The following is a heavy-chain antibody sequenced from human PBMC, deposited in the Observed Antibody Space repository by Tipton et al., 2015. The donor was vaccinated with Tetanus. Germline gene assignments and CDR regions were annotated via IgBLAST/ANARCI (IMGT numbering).Heavy chain of an antibody. Sequence: TLSLTCTVSGGSVSSGSYYWSWIRQPPGKGLEWIGYFFYSGSTNYNPSLKSRVSMAVGTSKNQFSLQLRSVTAADTAVYYCARGDGYHCYYHMDVWGRGTTVTVSS. CDR3: ARGDGYHCYYHMDV. CDR2: FFYSGST. V-gene: IGHV4-61*01. J-gene: IGHJ6*04. CDR1: GGSVSSGSYY. D-gene: IGHD1-26*01.